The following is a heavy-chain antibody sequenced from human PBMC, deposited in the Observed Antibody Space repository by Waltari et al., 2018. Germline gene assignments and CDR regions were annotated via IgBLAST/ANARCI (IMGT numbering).Heavy chain of an antibody. D-gene: IGHD6-19*01. CDR1: GFTFSSYG. J-gene: IGHJ6*03. Sequence: QVQLVESGGGVVQPGRSLRLSCAASGFTFSSYGMHWVRQAPAKGLEWVAVIWYDGSNKYYADSVKGRFTISRDNSKNTLYLQMNSLRAEDTAMYYCAKTAVAPEGYYYYYYMDVWGKGTMVTVSS. CDR3: AKTAVAPEGYYYYYYMDV. V-gene: IGHV3-33*08. CDR2: IWYDGSNK.